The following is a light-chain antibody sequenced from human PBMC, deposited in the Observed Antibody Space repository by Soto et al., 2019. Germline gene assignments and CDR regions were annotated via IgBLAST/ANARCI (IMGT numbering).Light chain of an antibody. CDR3: SSYTSSSPL. V-gene: IGLV2-14*01. Sequence: QSVLTQPASVSGSPGQSITISCTGTSSDVGGYNYVSWYQQHPVKAPKLMIYEVSNRPSGVSNRFSGSKSGNTASLTISGLQAEDEADYYCSSYTSSSPLFGTGTKLTVL. J-gene: IGLJ1*01. CDR2: EVS. CDR1: SSDVGGYNY.